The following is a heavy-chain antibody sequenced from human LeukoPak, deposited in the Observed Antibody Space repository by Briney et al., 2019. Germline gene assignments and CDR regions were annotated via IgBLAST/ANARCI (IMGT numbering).Heavy chain of an antibody. V-gene: IGHV3-21*01. CDR1: GFTFSSYG. J-gene: IGHJ4*02. D-gene: IGHD6-19*01. Sequence: GGSLRLSCAASGFTFSSYGMNWVRQAPGKGLEWVSSISGSSSYIDYADSVKGRFTISRDNARKSLYLQTNSLRVEDTAVYYCARVEGSSGPKDYWGQGTLVTVSS. CDR2: ISGSSSYI. CDR3: ARVEGSSGPKDY.